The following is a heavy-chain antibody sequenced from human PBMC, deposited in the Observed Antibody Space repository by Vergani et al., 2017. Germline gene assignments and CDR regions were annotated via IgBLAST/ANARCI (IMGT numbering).Heavy chain of an antibody. D-gene: IGHD2-2*01. CDR3: ARDRPNIPPYCSSTSCTYRGWYCDL. Sequence: QVQVVQSGAEVKKSGASVKVSCKTSGYTFSNYYMHWVRQAPGQGLEWMGIINPSGGHTNYAQKFQGRVTMTRDTSTTTVYMELSILRSEDTALYYCARDRPNIPPYCSSTSCTYRGWYCDLWGRGTLVTVSS. CDR2: INPSGGHT. J-gene: IGHJ2*01. V-gene: IGHV1-46*01. CDR1: GYTFSNYY.